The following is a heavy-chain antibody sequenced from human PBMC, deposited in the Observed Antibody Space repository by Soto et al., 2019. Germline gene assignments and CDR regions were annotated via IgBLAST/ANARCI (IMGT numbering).Heavy chain of an antibody. CDR1: GFTSSRNS. J-gene: IGHJ4*02. CDR3: AKDKPGTTSFDC. Sequence: XGSLIVSCASSGFTSSRNSVYWVRQAPGKGLEWVSGISERGDTTHYADSVKGRFTISRDTSKNTLYLQLNALRADDTAVYYCAKDKPGTTSFDCWGQGTLVTVSS. V-gene: IGHV3-23*01. D-gene: IGHD1-1*01. CDR2: ISERGDTT.